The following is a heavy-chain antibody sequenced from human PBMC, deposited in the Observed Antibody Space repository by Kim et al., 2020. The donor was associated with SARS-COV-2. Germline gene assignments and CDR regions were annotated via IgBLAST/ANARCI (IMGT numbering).Heavy chain of an antibody. D-gene: IGHD1-26*01. CDR1: GFTFSDHY. Sequence: GGSLRLSCAASGFTFSDHYMDWVRQAPGKGLEWVGRTRNKANSYTTEYAASVKGRFTISRDDSKNSLYLQMNSLKTEDTAVYYCARGDSGSYYGWYFDLWGRGTLVTVSS. CDR3: ARGDSGSYYGWYFDL. V-gene: IGHV3-72*01. CDR2: TRNKANSYTT. J-gene: IGHJ2*01.